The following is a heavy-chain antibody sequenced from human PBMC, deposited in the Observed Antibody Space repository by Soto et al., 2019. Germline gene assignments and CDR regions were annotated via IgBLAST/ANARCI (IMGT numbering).Heavy chain of an antibody. Sequence: PSQTLSLTCVISRDSVSSDTSAWNWIRQSPSRGLEWLGRAYYRSQWYIDFAGSVKSRLTINPDTSKNEVSLHLKSVTPEDTAMYYCPREFEATSLDVWGPGTTVTVSS. CDR3: PREFEATSLDV. V-gene: IGHV6-1*01. D-gene: IGHD1-1*01. CDR1: RDSVSSDTSA. J-gene: IGHJ6*02. CDR2: AYYRSQWYI.